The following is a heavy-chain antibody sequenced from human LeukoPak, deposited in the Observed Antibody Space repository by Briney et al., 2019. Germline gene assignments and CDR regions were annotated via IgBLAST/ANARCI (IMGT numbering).Heavy chain of an antibody. V-gene: IGHV1-46*01. CDR3: ARALRPCHSDICYTTRAEYFQH. CDR1: GYTFTSNY. J-gene: IGHJ1*01. Sequence: ASVKVSCRAFGYTFTSNYMHWVRQAPGQGPEWMGVISPSGGSTTYAQKFQGRVTITADRSTSTAYMELSSLRSEDTALYYCARALRPCHSDICYTTRAEYFQHWGQGTLVTVSS. CDR2: ISPSGGST. D-gene: IGHD2-2*02.